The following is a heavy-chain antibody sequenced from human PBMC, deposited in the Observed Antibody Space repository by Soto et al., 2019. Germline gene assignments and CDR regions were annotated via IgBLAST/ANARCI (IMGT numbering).Heavy chain of an antibody. CDR3: ARDWRAYCGGDCYSNY. CDR2: ISSSSSTI. Sequence: EVQLVESGGGLVQPGGSLRLSCAASGFTFSRYSMNWVRQAPGKGLEWVSYISSSSSTIYYADSVKGRFTISRDNAKNSLYLQMNSLRAEDTAVYYCARDWRAYCGGDCYSNYWGQGTLVTVSS. J-gene: IGHJ4*02. CDR1: GFTFSRYS. D-gene: IGHD2-21*01. V-gene: IGHV3-48*01.